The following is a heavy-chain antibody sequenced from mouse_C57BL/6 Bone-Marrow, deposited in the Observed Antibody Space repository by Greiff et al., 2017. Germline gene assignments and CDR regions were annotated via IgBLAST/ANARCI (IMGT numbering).Heavy chain of an antibody. CDR2: IDPETGGT. Sequence: VQRVESGAELVRPGASVTLSCKASGYTFTAYEMHWVKQTPVHGLEWIGAIDPETGGTSYNQKFKGKAILTADKSSSTAYMELRSLTSEDSAVYYCARGSATVVAGDYRGQGTTLTV. CDR1: GYTFTAYE. D-gene: IGHD1-1*01. V-gene: IGHV1-15*01. CDR3: ARGSATVVAGDY. J-gene: IGHJ2*01.